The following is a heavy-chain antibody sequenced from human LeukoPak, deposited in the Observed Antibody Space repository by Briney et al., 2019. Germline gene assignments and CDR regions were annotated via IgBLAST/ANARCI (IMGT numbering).Heavy chain of an antibody. CDR3: ARAISDSNGYYYFDY. D-gene: IGHD3-22*01. Sequence: GGSLRLSCAASGFTFSDHYMDWVRQAPGKGLEWVGRTRNKANSYTTEYAASVKGRFTISRDESKNSLYLQMNSLNTKDTAVYYCARAISDSNGYYYFDYWGQGTLVTVSS. J-gene: IGHJ4*02. CDR2: TRNKANSYTT. V-gene: IGHV3-72*01. CDR1: GFTFSDHY.